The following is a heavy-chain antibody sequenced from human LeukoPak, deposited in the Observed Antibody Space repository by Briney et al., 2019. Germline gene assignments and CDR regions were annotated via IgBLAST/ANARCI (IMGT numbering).Heavy chain of an antibody. CDR1: GGSFSAYY. CDR3: ARGLGPGNWFDP. V-gene: IGHV4-34*01. D-gene: IGHD3-10*01. Sequence: NSSETLSLTCAVYGGSFSAYYWSWIRQPPGKGLEWIGEINHSGNTNYNPSLKSRVTISVDTSKNQFSLKLSSVTAADTAMFYCARGLGPGNWFDPWGQGTLVTVSS. J-gene: IGHJ5*02. CDR2: INHSGNT.